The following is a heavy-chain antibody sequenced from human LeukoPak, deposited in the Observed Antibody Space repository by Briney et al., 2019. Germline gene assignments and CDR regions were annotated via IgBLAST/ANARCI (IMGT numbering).Heavy chain of an antibody. V-gene: IGHV3-48*01. CDR2: ISGTTSTI. Sequence: PGGSLRLSCAASGVSLSSYSMNWVRQAPGKGLEWVSYISGTTSTIYYADSVKGRFTISRDNAKNSLYLQMNSLRAEDTAVYYCARVPIEYSYGIFDYWGQGTLVTVSS. J-gene: IGHJ4*02. CDR1: GVSLSSYS. CDR3: ARVPIEYSYGIFDY. D-gene: IGHD5-18*01.